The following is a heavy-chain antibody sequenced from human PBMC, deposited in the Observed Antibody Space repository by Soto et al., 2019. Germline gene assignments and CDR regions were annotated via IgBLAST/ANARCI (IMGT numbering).Heavy chain of an antibody. CDR3: ARAWPSVDSYGSGVMDV. D-gene: IGHD5-18*01. J-gene: IGHJ6*02. CDR2: IYHSGST. V-gene: IGHV4-4*02. CDR1: GGSISSSNW. Sequence: QVQLQESGPGLVKPSGTLSVTCAVSGGSISSSNWWNWVRQPPGKGLEWIGEIYHSGSTNYNPSLRSRVTISLDKSKNQCSLRVKSVTAADTAEYYCARAWPSVDSYGSGVMDVWGQGTTVTASS.